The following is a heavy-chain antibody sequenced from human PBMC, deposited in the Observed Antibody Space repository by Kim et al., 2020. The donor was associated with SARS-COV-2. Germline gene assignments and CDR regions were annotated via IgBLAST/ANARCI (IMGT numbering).Heavy chain of an antibody. V-gene: IGHV3-48*03. Sequence: GGSLRLSCAASGFTFSSYEMNWVRQAPGKGLEWVSYISSSGSTIYYADSVKGRFTISRDNAKNSLYLQMNSLRAEDTAVYYCASPYGDYFDYWGQGTLVTVSS. J-gene: IGHJ4*02. CDR2: ISSSGSTI. CDR3: ASPYGDYFDY. CDR1: GFTFSSYE. D-gene: IGHD4-17*01.